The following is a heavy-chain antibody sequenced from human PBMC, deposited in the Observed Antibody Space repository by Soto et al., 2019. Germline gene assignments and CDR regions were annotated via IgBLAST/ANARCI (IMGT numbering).Heavy chain of an antibody. V-gene: IGHV1-69*01. D-gene: IGHD4-4*01. Sequence: QVQLVQSGAEVKKPGSSVKVSCKASGGTFSSYAISWVRQAPGQGLEWMGGIIPIFGTANYAQKFQGRVTITADESTSTAYMELSSLRSEDTAVYYCARDGGYYSNPYYYYYGMDVWGQGTTVTVSS. J-gene: IGHJ6*02. CDR3: ARDGGYYSNPYYYYYGMDV. CDR1: GGTFSSYA. CDR2: IIPIFGTA.